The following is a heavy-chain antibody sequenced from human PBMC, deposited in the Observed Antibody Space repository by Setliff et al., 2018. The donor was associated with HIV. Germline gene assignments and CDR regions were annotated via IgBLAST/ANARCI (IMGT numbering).Heavy chain of an antibody. V-gene: IGHV4-59*02. CDR2: LYYSGRT. CDR3: ARCSVGWSREENPRPDGAFHI. D-gene: IGHD3-3*01. CDR1: GGSVSNHY. J-gene: IGHJ3*02. Sequence: SETLSLTCTVSGGSVSNHYWSWIRQSPGKGLEWIGSLYYSGRTTYSPSLKSRVTISVDTSENQFSLKLRSVTAADTALFYCARCSVGWSREENPRPDGAFHIWGQGTMVTVSS.